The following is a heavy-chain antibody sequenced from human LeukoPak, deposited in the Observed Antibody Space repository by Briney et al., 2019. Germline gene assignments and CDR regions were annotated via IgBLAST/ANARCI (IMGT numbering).Heavy chain of an antibody. CDR3: ATSTGYSYGTYYFDY. D-gene: IGHD5-18*01. CDR1: GFTFSSYA. J-gene: IGHJ4*02. V-gene: IGHV3-23*01. CDR2: ISGSGGST. Sequence: GGSLRLSCAASGFTFSSYAMSWVRQARGKGLEWVSAISGSGGSTYYADSVKGRFTISRDNSKNTLYLQMNSLRAEDTAVYYCATSTGYSYGTYYFDYWGQGTLVTVSS.